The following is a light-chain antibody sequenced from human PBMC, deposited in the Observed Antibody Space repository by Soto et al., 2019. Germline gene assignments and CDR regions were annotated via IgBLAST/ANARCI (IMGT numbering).Light chain of an antibody. V-gene: IGLV2-14*01. CDR2: DVS. J-gene: IGLJ1*01. CDR3: SSYKSSSTLYV. CDR1: SSDVGGYYD. Sequence: QSALTQPASVSGSPGQSITISCTGSSSDVGGYYDVSWYQQHPGKAPKLMIYDVSNRPSGVSDRFSGSKSGNTASLTISGLQAEDEADYYCSSYKSSSTLYVFGTGTKVTVL.